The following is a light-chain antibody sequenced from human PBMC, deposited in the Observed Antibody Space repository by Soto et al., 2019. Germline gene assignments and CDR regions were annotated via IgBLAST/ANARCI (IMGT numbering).Light chain of an antibody. CDR2: ANG. J-gene: IGLJ1*01. CDR3: QSYDSGVTGSV. V-gene: IGLV1-40*01. Sequence: QSVLTQPPSVSGAPGQRVTISCTGSSSNIGAGYDVHWYQHFPGTAPKLLIYANGIRPSGVPDRISAYKSGTSASLAITGLQAEDEADYYCQSYDSGVTGSVFGTGTKLTVL. CDR1: SSNIGAGYD.